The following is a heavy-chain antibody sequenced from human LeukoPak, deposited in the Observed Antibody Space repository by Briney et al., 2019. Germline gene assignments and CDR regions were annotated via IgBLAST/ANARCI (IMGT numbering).Heavy chain of an antibody. Sequence: GGSLRLSCAASGFTFRSYWMSWVRQAPGKVLEWVANIKKDGSEKYYVDSVKGRFTTSRDNAKTSLYLQMNSLRAEDTAVYYCAKDSQYSATYGQIYWGQGTLVTVSS. CDR1: GFTFRSYW. D-gene: IGHD1-26*01. CDR3: AKDSQYSATYGQIY. V-gene: IGHV3-7*01. J-gene: IGHJ4*02. CDR2: IKKDGSEK.